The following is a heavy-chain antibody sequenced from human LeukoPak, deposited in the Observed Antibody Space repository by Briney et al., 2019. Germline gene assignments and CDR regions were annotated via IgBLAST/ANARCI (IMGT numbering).Heavy chain of an antibody. CDR2: INTNTGNP. D-gene: IGHD6-19*01. CDR3: ARNGVAGSRPDPRYFQH. J-gene: IGHJ1*01. Sequence: ASVKVSCKASGYTFTSYAMNWVRQAPGQGLEWMGWINTNTGNPTYAQGFTGRFVFSLDTSVSTAYLQISSLKAEDTAVYYCARNGVAGSRPDPRYFQHWGQGTLVTVSS. CDR1: GYTFTSYA. V-gene: IGHV7-4-1*02.